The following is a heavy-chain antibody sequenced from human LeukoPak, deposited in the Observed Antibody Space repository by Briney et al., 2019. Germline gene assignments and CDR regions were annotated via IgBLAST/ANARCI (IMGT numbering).Heavy chain of an antibody. Sequence: GGSLRLSCAASGFTFSSYSMNWVRQAPGKGLEWVSSISSSSSTIYYADSVKGRFTISRDNAKNSLYLQMNSLRAEDTAVYYCAREISGSYYGDDAFDIWGQGTMVTVSS. J-gene: IGHJ3*02. CDR3: AREISGSYYGDDAFDI. CDR2: ISSSSSTI. CDR1: GFTFSSYS. D-gene: IGHD1-26*01. V-gene: IGHV3-48*01.